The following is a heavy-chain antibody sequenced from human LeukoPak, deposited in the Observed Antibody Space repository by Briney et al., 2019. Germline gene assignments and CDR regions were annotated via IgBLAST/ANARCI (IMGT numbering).Heavy chain of an antibody. J-gene: IGHJ6*02. CDR3: ARVPGSV. CDR2: VYSGGHT. D-gene: IGHD1-1*01. V-gene: IGHV3-53*01. CDR1: GLIVSNNY. Sequence: GGSLRLSCAASGLIVSNNYMSWVRQAPGKGLEWVSIVYSGGHTYYADSVKGRFTISRDKSKNTLYLQMSSLRAEDTAVYYCARVPGSVWGQGTTVTVSS.